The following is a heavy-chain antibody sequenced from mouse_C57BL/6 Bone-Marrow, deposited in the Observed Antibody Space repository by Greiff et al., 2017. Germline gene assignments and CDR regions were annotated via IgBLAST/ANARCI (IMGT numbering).Heavy chain of an antibody. Sequence: QVQLQQSGAELARPGASVKLSCKASGYTFTSYGISWVKQRPGQGLEWIGEIYPRSGNTYYNEKFKGKATLTADKSSSTAYMELCSLTSEDSAVYFCARDGDDYDVDYWGQGTTLTVSS. D-gene: IGHD2-4*01. V-gene: IGHV1-81*01. CDR3: ARDGDDYDVDY. CDR1: GYTFTSYG. CDR2: IYPRSGNT. J-gene: IGHJ2*01.